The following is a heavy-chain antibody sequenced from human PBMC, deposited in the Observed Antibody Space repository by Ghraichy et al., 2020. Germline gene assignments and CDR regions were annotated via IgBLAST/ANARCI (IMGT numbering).Heavy chain of an antibody. Sequence: SETLSLTCTVSGGSISGSTFYWGWIRQPPGKGLEWIGAIYYSGHTYYTSSLKSRATISVDTYKNQFSLRLTSVTAADTAVYYCSILIDYWGQGTLVTVSS. V-gene: IGHV4-39*01. CDR2: IYYSGHT. J-gene: IGHJ4*02. CDR1: GGSISGSTFY. CDR3: SILIDY.